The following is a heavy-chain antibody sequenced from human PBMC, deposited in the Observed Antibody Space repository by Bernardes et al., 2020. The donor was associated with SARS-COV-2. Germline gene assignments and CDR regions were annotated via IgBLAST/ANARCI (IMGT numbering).Heavy chain of an antibody. V-gene: IGHV4-34*01. CDR3: ARGDIIAGGSGNFYPVTTFDY. CDR1: GGSFSGYY. Sequence: SETLSLTCAVYGGSFSGYYWTWIRQPPGKGLEWIGEILHSGNTNYNPSLKSRVTISVDTSKNQFSLKLSSVTAADTAVYYCARGDIIAGGSGNFYPVTTFDYWGKGIQVTVSA. J-gene: IGHJ4*02. D-gene: IGHD3-10*01. CDR2: ILHSGNT.